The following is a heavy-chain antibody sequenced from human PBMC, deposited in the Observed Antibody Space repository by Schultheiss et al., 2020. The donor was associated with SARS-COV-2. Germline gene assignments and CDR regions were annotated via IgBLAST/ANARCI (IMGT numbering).Heavy chain of an antibody. J-gene: IGHJ5*02. V-gene: IGHV4-4*02. D-gene: IGHD3-16*01. CDR1: GGSISSSNW. CDR2: IYHSGIT. CDR3: ARGSVGDHWFDP. Sequence: SETLSLTCAVSGGSISSSNWWSWVRQPPGKGLEWIGEIYHSGITNYNPSLKSRVTISVDKSKNQFSLQLNSVTPEDTAVYYCARGSVGDHWFDPWGQGTLVTVSS.